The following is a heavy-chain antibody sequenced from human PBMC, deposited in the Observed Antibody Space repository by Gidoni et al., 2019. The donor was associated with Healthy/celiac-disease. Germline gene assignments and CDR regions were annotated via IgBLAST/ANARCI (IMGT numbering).Heavy chain of an antibody. J-gene: IGHJ5*02. D-gene: IGHD1-26*01. CDR1: GGSISSSRYY. CDR2: IYYSGST. V-gene: IGHV4-39*01. Sequence: QLQLQESGPGLVKPSETLSLTCTFSGGSISSSRYYWGWIRQPPGKGLEWIGSIYYSGSTYYNPSLKSRVTISVDTSKNQFSLKLSSVTAADTAVYYCASCPTPVRELGWFDPWGQGTLVTVSS. CDR3: ASCPTPVRELGWFDP.